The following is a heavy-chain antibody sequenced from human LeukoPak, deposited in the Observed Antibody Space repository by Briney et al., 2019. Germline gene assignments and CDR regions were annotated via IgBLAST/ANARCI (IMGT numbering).Heavy chain of an antibody. CDR2: ISGSGGST. CDR3: AKKESDAYYYDRHGYYRTEFDY. CDR1: GFTFSNYA. J-gene: IGHJ4*02. D-gene: IGHD3-22*01. Sequence: PGGSLRLSCAASGFTFSNYAMSWVRQAPGKGLEWVSGISGSGGSTYYVDSVKGRFTISRDNSKNTLYLQMNSLRAEDTAVYYCAKKESDAYYYDRHGYYRTEFDYWGQGTLVTVSS. V-gene: IGHV3-23*01.